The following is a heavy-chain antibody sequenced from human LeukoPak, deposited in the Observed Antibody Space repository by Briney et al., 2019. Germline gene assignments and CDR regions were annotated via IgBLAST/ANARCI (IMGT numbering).Heavy chain of an antibody. D-gene: IGHD2-15*01. V-gene: IGHV3-23*01. CDR2: ISGSGGST. J-gene: IGHJ4*02. CDR3: AKEGYGDIVAGSY. CDR1: GFTFSTYA. Sequence: GGSLRLSCAASGFTFSTYAMTWVRQAPGKGLEWVSAISGSGGSTYYADSVKGRFTISRDNSKNTLYLQMNTLRAEDTAVYYCAKEGYGDIVAGSYWGQGTLVTVSS.